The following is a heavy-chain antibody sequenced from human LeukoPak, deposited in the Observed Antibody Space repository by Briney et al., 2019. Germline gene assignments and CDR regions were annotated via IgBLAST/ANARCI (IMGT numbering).Heavy chain of an antibody. CDR1: GYSFSSGYY. CDR2: ICRGGST. D-gene: IGHD3-10*01. Sequence: SETLSLTCAVSGYSFSSGYYWGCIRAPPGKRLECIGSICRGGSTYYKPSLKSRVTISGDTSKNKFSLQLNSVTAADTAVYYCARHRGPRITMFLGVISPYLHYWGQGPRVTVSS. CDR3: ARHRGPRITMFLGVISPYLHY. J-gene: IGHJ4*02. V-gene: IGHV4-38-2*01.